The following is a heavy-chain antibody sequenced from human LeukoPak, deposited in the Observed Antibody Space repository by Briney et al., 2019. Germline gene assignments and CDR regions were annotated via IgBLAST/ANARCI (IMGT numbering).Heavy chain of an antibody. Sequence: GGSLRLSCAASGFTFSSYAMHWVRQAPGKGLEYVSAISSNGGSTYYANSVKGRFTIPRDNSKNTLYLQMGSLRAEDMAVYYCARSNTVDYWGQGTLVTVSS. CDR1: GFTFSSYA. CDR2: ISSNGGST. J-gene: IGHJ4*02. V-gene: IGHV3-64*01. CDR3: ARSNTVDY. D-gene: IGHD5-18*01.